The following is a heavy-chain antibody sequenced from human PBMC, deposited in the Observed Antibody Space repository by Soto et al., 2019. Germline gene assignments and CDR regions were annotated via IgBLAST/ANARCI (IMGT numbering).Heavy chain of an antibody. Sequence: ASVKVSCKASGYTFTSYYMHWVRQAPGQGLEWMGIINPSGGSTSYAQKFQGRVTMTRDTSTSTVYMELSSLRSEDTAVYYCARDVCTNGVCYTPAAFDIWGQGTMVTVSS. CDR2: INPSGGST. CDR3: ARDVCTNGVCYTPAAFDI. CDR1: GYTFTSYY. J-gene: IGHJ3*02. D-gene: IGHD2-8*01. V-gene: IGHV1-46*03.